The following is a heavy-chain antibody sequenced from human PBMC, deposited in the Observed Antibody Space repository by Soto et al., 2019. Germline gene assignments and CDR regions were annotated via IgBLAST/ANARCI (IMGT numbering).Heavy chain of an antibody. D-gene: IGHD3-10*01. J-gene: IGHJ6*02. Sequence: GGSLRLSCAASGFTFSSYAMSWVRQAPGKGLEWVSAISGSGGSTYYADSVKGRFTISRDNSKNTLYLQMNSLRAEDTAVYYCAKGGMVRGVTKYYYYYYGMDVWGQGTTVTVSS. CDR3: AKGGMVRGVTKYYYYYYGMDV. CDR1: GFTFSSYA. V-gene: IGHV3-23*01. CDR2: ISGSGGST.